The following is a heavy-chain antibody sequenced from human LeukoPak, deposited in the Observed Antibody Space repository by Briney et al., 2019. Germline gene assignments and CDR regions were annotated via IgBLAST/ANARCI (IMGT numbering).Heavy chain of an antibody. J-gene: IGHJ4*02. CDR1: GFTFSNYT. Sequence: GGSLRLSCAASGFTFSNYTMNWVRQAPGKGLEWVATISSSSSYIHYADSVKGRFSISRDNAKNSLYLQMNSLRAEDTAVYYCARDRNYDGSVYYEDDYFDYWGQGTLVTVSS. V-gene: IGHV3-21*01. CDR3: ARDRNYDGSVYYEDDYFDY. D-gene: IGHD3-22*01. CDR2: ISSSSSYI.